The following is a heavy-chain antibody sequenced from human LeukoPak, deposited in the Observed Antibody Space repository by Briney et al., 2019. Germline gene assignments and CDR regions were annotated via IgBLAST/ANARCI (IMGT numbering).Heavy chain of an antibody. J-gene: IGHJ3*02. CDR2: INWNGGST. V-gene: IGHV3-20*04. Sequence: GGSLRLSCAASGFAFDDYDMSWVRQAPGKGLEWVSGINWNGGSTGYADSVKGRFTISRDNARNSLYLQMNSLRAEDTAFYYCARIAMAGIGDGFDIWGQGTVVTVSS. CDR3: ARIAMAGIGDGFDI. D-gene: IGHD6-19*01. CDR1: GFAFDDYD.